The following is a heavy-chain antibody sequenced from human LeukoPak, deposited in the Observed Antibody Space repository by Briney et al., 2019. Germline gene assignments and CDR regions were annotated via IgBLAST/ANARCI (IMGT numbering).Heavy chain of an antibody. Sequence: ASVKVSCKASRYTFTSYDINWVREAAGQRLEWMGWMNPNTGRTGFAQKFQGRLTMTRDASISTAYMELSSLSSEDTAVYYCASKGYCSSTSCYTGVIAAAGMWDYWGQGTLVTVSS. J-gene: IGHJ4*02. CDR2: MNPNTGRT. V-gene: IGHV1-8*01. CDR3: ASKGYCSSTSCYTGVIAAAGMWDY. CDR1: RYTFTSYD. D-gene: IGHD2-2*02.